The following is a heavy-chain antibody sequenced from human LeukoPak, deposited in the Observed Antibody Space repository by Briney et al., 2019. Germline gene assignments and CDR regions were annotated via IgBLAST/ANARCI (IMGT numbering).Heavy chain of an antibody. V-gene: IGHV3-21*04. CDR1: RFTFSSYS. J-gene: IGHJ4*02. D-gene: IGHD3-3*01. CDR2: ISSSGSYI. Sequence: SGGSLRLSCAASRFTFSSYSMNWVRQAPGKGLEWVSSISSSGSYIYYADSVKGRFTISRDNSKNTLYLQVNSLRAEDTAVYYCAKDVITIFGVVTPYFDYWGQGTLVTVSS. CDR3: AKDVITIFGVVTPYFDY.